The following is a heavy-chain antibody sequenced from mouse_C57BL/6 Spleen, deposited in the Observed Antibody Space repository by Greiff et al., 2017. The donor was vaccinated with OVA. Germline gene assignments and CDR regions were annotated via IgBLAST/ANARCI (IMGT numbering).Heavy chain of an antibody. V-gene: IGHV1-54*01. Sequence: QVQLKESGAELVRPGTSVKVSCKASGYAFTNYLIEWVKQRPGQGLEWIGVINPGSGGTNYNEKFKGKATLTADKSSSTAYMQLSSLTSEDSAFYFCARGKATYYSNYWAMDYWGQGTSVTVSS. J-gene: IGHJ4*01. CDR1: GYAFTNYL. CDR3: ARGKATYYSNYWAMDY. D-gene: IGHD2-5*01. CDR2: INPGSGGT.